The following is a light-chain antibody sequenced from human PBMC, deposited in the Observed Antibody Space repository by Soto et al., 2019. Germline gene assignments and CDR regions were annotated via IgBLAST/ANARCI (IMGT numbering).Light chain of an antibody. CDR2: AGS. Sequence: IQMTQSPPSLSASVGDRVTITCRASQDIGNDVGWYQQRPGKAPTRLVYAGSTLHRGVPSRFSGSGSGTEFTLTISSLQPEDFATYYSLQHKSYPRTFGQGTKVDTK. V-gene: IGKV1-17*01. CDR3: LQHKSYPRT. J-gene: IGKJ1*01. CDR1: QDIGND.